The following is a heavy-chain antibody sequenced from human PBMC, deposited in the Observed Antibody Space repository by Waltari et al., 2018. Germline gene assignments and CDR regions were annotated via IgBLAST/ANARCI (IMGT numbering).Heavy chain of an antibody. CDR3: ARENYNGAAGDY. V-gene: IGHV3-7*01. CDR2: IRYDGGVK. J-gene: IGHJ4*02. CDR1: GFSFSASW. Sequence: EVQLVESGGGLVQPGGSLRLSCATSGFSFSASWMSWVRQAPGKGLEWLANIRYDGGVKDIVDSVKGRFTVSRDNAENSLFLHMNSLRVEDTAVYYCARENYNGAAGDYWGQGTLVTVSS. D-gene: IGHD6-13*01.